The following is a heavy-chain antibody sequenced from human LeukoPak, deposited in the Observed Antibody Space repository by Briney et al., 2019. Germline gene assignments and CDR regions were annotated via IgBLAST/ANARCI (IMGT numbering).Heavy chain of an antibody. CDR1: GFTFSSYA. J-gene: IGHJ4*02. V-gene: IGHV3-64D*06. Sequence: GGSPRLSCSASGFTFSSYAMHWVRQTPGKGLEYISAISGNGGSTYYADSVKGRSTISRDNSKSTLYLQMSSLRPEDTAEYHCVKGGEAVMYYFDFWGQGTLVTVSS. CDR2: ISGNGGST. D-gene: IGHD4-11*01. CDR3: VKGGEAVMYYFDF.